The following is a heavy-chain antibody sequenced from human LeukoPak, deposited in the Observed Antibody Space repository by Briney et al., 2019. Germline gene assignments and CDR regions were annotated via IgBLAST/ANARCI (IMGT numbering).Heavy chain of an antibody. CDR2: IIPILGIA. CDR1: GGTFSSYA. CDR3: ARAPYYYDSSGYYLDY. Sequence: ASVKVSCKASGGTFSSYAISWVRQAPGQGLEWMGRIIPILGIANYAQKFQGRVTITADKSTSTAYMELSSLRSEDTAVYYCARAPYYYDSSGYYLDYWGQGTLVTVSS. D-gene: IGHD3-22*01. J-gene: IGHJ4*02. V-gene: IGHV1-69*04.